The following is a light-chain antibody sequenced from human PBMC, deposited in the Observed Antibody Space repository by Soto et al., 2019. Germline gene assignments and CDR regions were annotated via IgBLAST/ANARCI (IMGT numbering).Light chain of an antibody. Sequence: EIVLTHSPGTLPFYTRERATLSCRASQSVSSSYLAWYQQKPRQAPRLLIYGASSRSTGIPDRFSGSGSGTDFTLTISSLQPEDFATYYCHQTYTSRPWTFGRGTKVDIK. CDR2: GAS. V-gene: IGKV3-20*01. CDR1: QSVSSSY. CDR3: HQTYTSRPWT. J-gene: IGKJ1*01.